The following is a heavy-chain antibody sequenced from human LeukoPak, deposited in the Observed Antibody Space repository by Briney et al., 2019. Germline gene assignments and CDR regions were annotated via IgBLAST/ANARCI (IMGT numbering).Heavy chain of an antibody. D-gene: IGHD2-2*01. CDR3: SGIVVVPAAPLYYYYGMDV. J-gene: IGHJ6*02. Sequence: SQTLSLTCTVSGGSISSGGYYWSWIRQHPGKGLEWIEYIYYSGSTYYNPSLKSRVTISVDTSKNQFSLKLSSVTAADTAVYYCSGIVVVPAAPLYYYYGMDVWGQGTTVTVSS. CDR1: GGSISSGGYY. V-gene: IGHV4-31*03. CDR2: IYYSGST.